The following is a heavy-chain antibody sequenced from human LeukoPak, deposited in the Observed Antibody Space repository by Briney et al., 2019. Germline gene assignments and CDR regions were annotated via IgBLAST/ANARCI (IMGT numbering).Heavy chain of an antibody. D-gene: IGHD6-19*01. CDR3: AKNGGYSSGR. CDR2: ISDDGKYI. CDR1: GFTFSRYS. V-gene: IGHV3-21*04. Sequence: GGSLRLSCAASGFTFSRYSMNWVRQAPGKGLEWVSSISDDGKYIYYADSVKGRFTISRDNSKNTLYLQMNSLRAEDTAVYYCAKNGGYSSGRWGQGTLVTVSS. J-gene: IGHJ4*02.